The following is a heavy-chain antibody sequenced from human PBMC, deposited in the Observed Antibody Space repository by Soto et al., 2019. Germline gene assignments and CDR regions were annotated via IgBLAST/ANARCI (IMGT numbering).Heavy chain of an antibody. D-gene: IGHD1-1*01. CDR2: INHSGST. V-gene: IGHV4-34*01. CDR3: ARGGPVQLERRGEASYNWFDP. CDR1: GGSFSGYY. J-gene: IGHJ5*02. Sequence: SETLSLTCAVYGGSFSGYYWSWIRQPPGKGLEWIGEINHSGSTNYNPSLKSRVTISVDTSKNQFSLKLSSVTAADTAVYYCARGGPVQLERRGEASYNWFDPWGQGTLVTVSS.